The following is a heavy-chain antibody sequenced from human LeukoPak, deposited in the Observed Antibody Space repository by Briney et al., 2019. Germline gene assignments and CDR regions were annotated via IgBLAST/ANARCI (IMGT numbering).Heavy chain of an antibody. V-gene: IGHV3-7*01. CDR1: GFPFSNHW. CDR3: ARRKPGVHALDF. CDR2: INEDGTQK. J-gene: IGHJ4*02. Sequence: PGGSLRLSCAASGFPFSNHWMIWGRQAPGRGLEWVASINEDGTQKYHLASVKGRFTISRDNARNSLFLQMNDLSSEDTAVYACARRKPGVHALDFWGQGVLVTVSS.